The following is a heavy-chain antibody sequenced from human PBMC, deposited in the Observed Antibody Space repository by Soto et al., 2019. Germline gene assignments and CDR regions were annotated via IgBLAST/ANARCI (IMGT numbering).Heavy chain of an antibody. V-gene: IGHV1-69*06. D-gene: IGHD3-10*01. CDR1: GGTFSSYA. J-gene: IGHJ4*02. CDR2: IIPIFGTA. Sequence: SVKVSCKASGGTFSSYAISWVRQAPGQGLEWMGGIIPIFGTANYAQKFQGRVTITADKSTSTAYMELSSLRSEDTAVYYCARDRAHYYGSGSYYNAFDYWGQGTLVTVSS. CDR3: ARDRAHYYGSGSYYNAFDY.